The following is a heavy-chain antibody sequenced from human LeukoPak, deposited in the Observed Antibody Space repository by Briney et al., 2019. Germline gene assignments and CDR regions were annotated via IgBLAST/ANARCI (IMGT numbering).Heavy chain of an antibody. D-gene: IGHD2-15*01. Sequence: GGSLRLSCAASGFTFSSYAMSWVRQAPGKGLEWVSAISGSGGSTYYADSVKGRFTISRDNSKNTLYLQMNSLRAEDTAVYYCAKDRAGYCSGGSCPQSPQWGQGTLVTVSS. V-gene: IGHV3-23*01. J-gene: IGHJ4*02. CDR1: GFTFSSYA. CDR3: AKDRAGYCSGGSCPQSPQ. CDR2: ISGSGGST.